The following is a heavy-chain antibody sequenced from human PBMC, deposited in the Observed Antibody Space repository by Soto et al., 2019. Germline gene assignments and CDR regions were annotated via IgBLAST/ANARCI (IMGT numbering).Heavy chain of an antibody. CDR1: GLTVSSYC. CDR3: ARPNSGYENFYS. CDR2: ISPAGSST. Sequence: PGGALGLSCAASGLTVSSYCTHWGRQARGKGLGWVSRISPAGSSTDYADAGRGRFTISKDTAKNTVDLQRKRVGAEDAAVYYSARPNSGYENFYSWGPRTLVAVSS. V-gene: IGHV3-74*01. J-gene: IGHJ4*02. D-gene: IGHD5-12*01.